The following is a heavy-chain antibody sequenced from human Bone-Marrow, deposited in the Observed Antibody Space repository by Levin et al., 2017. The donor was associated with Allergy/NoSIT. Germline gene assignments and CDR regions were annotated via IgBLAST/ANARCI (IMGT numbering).Heavy chain of an antibody. CDR2: IRSKAYVGTT. J-gene: IGHJ4*02. Sequence: GESLKISCTASGFTFGDYAMSWFRQAPGKGLEWVGLIRSKAYVGTTEYAASVKGRFTISRDDSKSIAYLQMNSLKTEDTAVYYCTRDKGYCTNGVCYKMEYYFDYWGQGTLVTVSS. V-gene: IGHV3-49*03. D-gene: IGHD2-8*01. CDR1: GFTFGDYA. CDR3: TRDKGYCTNGVCYKMEYYFDY.